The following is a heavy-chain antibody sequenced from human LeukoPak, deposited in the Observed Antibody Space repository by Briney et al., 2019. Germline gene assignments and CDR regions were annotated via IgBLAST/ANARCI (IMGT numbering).Heavy chain of an antibody. J-gene: IGHJ3*01. CDR3: ARDGSGLGYCSSPNCRGAFDV. CDR1: GFTFSPYT. D-gene: IGHD2-2*01. Sequence: PGGSLRLSCSASGFTFSPYTMNWVRQAPGKGLEWVSSISSSSSTMYYTDSVKGRFTISRDNAKNSLYLQMNSLRAEDTAIYYCARDGSGLGYCSSPNCRGAFDVWDQGTMVTVSS. CDR2: ISSSSSTM. V-gene: IGHV3-48*01.